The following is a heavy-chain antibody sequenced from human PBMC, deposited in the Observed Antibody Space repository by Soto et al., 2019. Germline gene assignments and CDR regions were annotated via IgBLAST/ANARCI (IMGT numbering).Heavy chain of an antibody. CDR2: IIPIFGTA. V-gene: IGHV1-69*06. CDR1: GGTFSSYA. J-gene: IGHJ6*02. Sequence: QVQLVQSGAEVKKPGSSVKVSCKASGGTFSSYAISWVRQAPGQGLEWMGGIIPIFGTANYAQQFQGRVTITADKSTSTAYMELSSLRSEDTAVYYCARSQLLYFHYYYGMDLWGRGTTVTVSS. CDR3: ARSQLLYFHYYYGMDL. D-gene: IGHD2-2*02.